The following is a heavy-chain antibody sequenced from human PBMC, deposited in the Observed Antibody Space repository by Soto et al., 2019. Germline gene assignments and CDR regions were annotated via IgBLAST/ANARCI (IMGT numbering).Heavy chain of an antibody. V-gene: IGHV1-24*01. CDR1: GYTLTELS. D-gene: IGHD6-19*01. J-gene: IGHJ4*02. Sequence: ASVKVSCKVSGYTLTELSMHWVRQAPGKGLEWMGGFDPEDGETIYAQKFQGRVAMTEDTSTDTAYMELSSLRSEDTAVYYCATTRRYSSGWQRWGQGTLVTVSS. CDR2: FDPEDGET. CDR3: ATTRRYSSGWQR.